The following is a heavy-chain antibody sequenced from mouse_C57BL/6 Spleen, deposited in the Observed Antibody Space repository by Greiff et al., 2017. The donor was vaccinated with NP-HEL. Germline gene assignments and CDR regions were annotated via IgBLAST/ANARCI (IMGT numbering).Heavy chain of an antibody. CDR3: TRYAYYSKEFAS. D-gene: IGHD2-5*01. CDR1: GFTFSSYA. CDR2: ITSGGVYI. J-gene: IGHJ3*01. V-gene: IGHV5-9-1*02. Sequence: EVKLMESGEGLVKPGGSLKLSCAASGFTFSSYAMSWVRQTPEKRLEWVAYITSGGVYIYYADTVKGRFTISRDNARNTLYLQMSSLKSEDTAMYYCTRYAYYSKEFASWGQGTLVTVSA.